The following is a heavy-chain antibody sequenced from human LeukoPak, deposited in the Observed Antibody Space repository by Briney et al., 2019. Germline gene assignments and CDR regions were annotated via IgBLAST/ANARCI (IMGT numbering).Heavy chain of an antibody. CDR3: ARVVWYYYGSGNWFDP. D-gene: IGHD3-10*01. CDR1: GGSISSGDYY. J-gene: IGHJ5*02. Sequence: PQTLSLTCTVSGGSISSGDYYWSWIRQPPGKGLEWIGYIYYSGSTYYNPSLKSRVTISVDTSKNQFSLKLSSVTAADTAVYYCARVVWYYYGSGNWFDPWGQGTLVTVSS. CDR2: IYYSGST. V-gene: IGHV4-30-4*08.